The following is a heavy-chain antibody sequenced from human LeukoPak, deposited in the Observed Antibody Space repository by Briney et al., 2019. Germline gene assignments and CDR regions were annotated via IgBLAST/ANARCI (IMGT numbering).Heavy chain of an antibody. CDR3: ARGFSGYDYVWGSYRYTSFFDY. CDR1: GYSISSGYL. V-gene: IGHV4-38-2*02. CDR2: IDGRGSS. D-gene: IGHD3-16*02. Sequence: PSETLSLTCTVSGYSISSGYLWGWIRQPPGKGLEWIGSIDGRGSSYYNPSLKSRVTISVDTSRNQFSLKLSSVPAADTAVYYCARGFSGYDYVWGSYRYTSFFDYWGQGTLVTVSS. J-gene: IGHJ4*02.